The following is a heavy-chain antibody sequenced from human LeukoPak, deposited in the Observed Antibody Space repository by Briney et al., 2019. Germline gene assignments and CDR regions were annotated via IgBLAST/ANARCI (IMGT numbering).Heavy chain of an antibody. CDR3: AGFGGNSF. J-gene: IGHJ4*02. V-gene: IGHV3-66*01. Sequence: GGSLRLSCAASGFPVSNNHVTWVRQAPGKGLEWVSVISNSGTTYYADSVKGRLTISRDNSKNTVFLQMNSLRAEDTAVYYCAGFGGNSFWGPGTLVTVSS. CDR1: GFPVSNNH. D-gene: IGHD4-23*01. CDR2: ISNSGTT.